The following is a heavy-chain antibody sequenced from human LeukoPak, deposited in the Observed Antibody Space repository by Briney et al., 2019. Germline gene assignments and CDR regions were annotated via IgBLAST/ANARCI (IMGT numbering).Heavy chain of an antibody. D-gene: IGHD6-19*01. Sequence: PSETLSLTCAVYGGSFSGYYWSWIRQPPGKGLEWIGEINHSGSTNYNPSLKSRVTISVDTSKNQFSLKLSSVTAADTAVYYCAAGGSGWSGGLYYYYYMDVWGKGTTVTVSS. J-gene: IGHJ6*03. V-gene: IGHV4-34*01. CDR1: GGSFSGYY. CDR2: INHSGST. CDR3: AAGGSGWSGGLYYYYYMDV.